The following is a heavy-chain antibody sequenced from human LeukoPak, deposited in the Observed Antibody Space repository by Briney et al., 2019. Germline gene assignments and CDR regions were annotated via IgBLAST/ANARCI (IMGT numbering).Heavy chain of an antibody. CDR2: ISYDGSNK. J-gene: IGHJ4*02. CDR1: GFTFSSYG. V-gene: IGHV3-30*03. Sequence: GGSLRLSCAASGFTFSSYGMHWVRQAPGKGLEWVAVISYDGSNKYYADSVKGRFTISRDNSKNTLYLQMNSLRAEDTAVYYCARDLRSFTYWGQGTLVTVSS. CDR3: ARDLRSFTY. D-gene: IGHD4-17*01.